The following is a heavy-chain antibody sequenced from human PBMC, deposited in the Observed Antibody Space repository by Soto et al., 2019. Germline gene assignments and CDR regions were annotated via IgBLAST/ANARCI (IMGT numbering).Heavy chain of an antibody. CDR1: GDSIGSGNKY. J-gene: IGHJ6*02. CDR3: AREFDSGDFGLDL. CDR2: IFSSGTT. V-gene: IGHV4-30-4*02. Sequence: SETLSLTCTVSGDSIGSGNKYWSWIRQAPGKGLEWIGYIFSSGTTYYNPSLKSRLTMSLDTSQNQFSLKLNSVTAGDTALYFCAREFDSGDFGLDLWGQGTTVTVSS. D-gene: IGHD4-17*01.